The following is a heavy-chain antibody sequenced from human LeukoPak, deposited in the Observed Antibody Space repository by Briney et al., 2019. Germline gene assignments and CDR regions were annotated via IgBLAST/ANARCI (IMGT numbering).Heavy chain of an antibody. CDR3: AKYAHGSGTSFDP. CDR2: ISSSGSTI. D-gene: IGHD3-10*01. CDR1: GVTFSSYE. J-gene: IGHJ5*02. V-gene: IGHV3-48*03. Sequence: GGSLRLSCAPSGVTFSSYEMNWVRQAPGKGLEWGSYISSSGSTIYYAHSVKGRFTISRDNAKNSVYLQMSSLRAEDTAVYHCAKYAHGSGTSFDPWGQGTLVTVSS.